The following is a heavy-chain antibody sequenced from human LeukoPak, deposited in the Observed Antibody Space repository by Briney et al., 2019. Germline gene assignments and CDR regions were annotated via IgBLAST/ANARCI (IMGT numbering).Heavy chain of an antibody. J-gene: IGHJ4*02. CDR2: INQDGSQK. D-gene: IGHD2-8*01. Sequence: GGSLRLSCAASGFTFSTYWMSWVRQAPGKGLEWVANINQDGSQKRYVDSVQGRFTTSRDNTKNSLFLQMNSLRAEDTAVYYCARLKDDVTKLDYWGQGTLVTVSS. V-gene: IGHV3-7*01. CDR1: GFTFSTYW. CDR3: ARLKDDVTKLDY.